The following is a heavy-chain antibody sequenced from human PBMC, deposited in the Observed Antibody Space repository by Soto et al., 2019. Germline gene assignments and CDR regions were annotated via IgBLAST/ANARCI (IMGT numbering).Heavy chain of an antibody. V-gene: IGHV3-23*01. D-gene: IGHD2-15*01. CDR1: GFTFSSYA. CDR3: AKAGPGGLNLNIVVVVAATNPFDY. Sequence: GGSLRLSCAASGFTFSSYATSWVRQAPGKGLEWVSAISGSGGSTYYADSVKGRFTISRDNSKNTLYLQMNSLRAEDTAVYYCAKAGPGGLNLNIVVVVAATNPFDYWGQGTLVTVSS. J-gene: IGHJ4*02. CDR2: ISGSGGST.